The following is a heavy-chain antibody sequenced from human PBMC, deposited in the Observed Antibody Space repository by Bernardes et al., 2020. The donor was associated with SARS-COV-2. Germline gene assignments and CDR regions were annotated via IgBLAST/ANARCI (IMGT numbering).Heavy chain of an antibody. Sequence: GGSLRPSCAASGFTFSSYAMSWVRQAPGKGLEWVSAISGSGGSTYYADSVKGRFTISRDNSKNTLYLQMNSLRAEDTAVYYCAKDTGSSSWNYWGQGTLVTVSS. D-gene: IGHD6-13*01. V-gene: IGHV3-23*01. CDR2: ISGSGGST. J-gene: IGHJ4*02. CDR1: GFTFSSYA. CDR3: AKDTGSSSWNY.